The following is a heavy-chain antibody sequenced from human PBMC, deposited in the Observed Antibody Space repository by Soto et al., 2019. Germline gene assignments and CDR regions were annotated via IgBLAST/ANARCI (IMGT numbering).Heavy chain of an antibody. D-gene: IGHD3-10*01. CDR1: DGSVSSGTYF. V-gene: IGHV4-61*01. CDR3: ARSPNYYYYGFDV. Sequence: SETLSLTCTVSDGSVSSGTYFWSWIRQSPGKRLEWIAYIYYSGSTNYNPSLKSRATISVDTSKSQVSLTLTSVTAADAAVYYCARSPNYYYYGFDVWGQGTTVTVSS. J-gene: IGHJ6*02. CDR2: IYYSGST.